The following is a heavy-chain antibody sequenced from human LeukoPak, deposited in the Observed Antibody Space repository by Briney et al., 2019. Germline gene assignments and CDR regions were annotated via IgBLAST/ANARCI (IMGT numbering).Heavy chain of an antibody. J-gene: IGHJ3*02. CDR2: INAGNGIT. D-gene: IGHD6-19*01. CDR3: ARDRGSYSSGWYVGSDAFDI. Sequence: ASVKVSCKASGYTFTSYAMHWVRQAPGQRLEWMGWINAGNGITKYSQKFQGRVTITRDTSASTAHMELSSLRSEDTAVYYCARDRGSYSSGWYVGSDAFDIWGQGTMVTVSS. V-gene: IGHV1-3*01. CDR1: GYTFTSYA.